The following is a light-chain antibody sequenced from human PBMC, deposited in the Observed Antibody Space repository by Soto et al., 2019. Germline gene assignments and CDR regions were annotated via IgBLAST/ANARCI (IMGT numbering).Light chain of an antibody. CDR3: CSYAGSYTFV. Sequence: QSVLTQPRSVSGSPGQSVTISCTGTSSVVGGYNYVSWYQQHPGKAPKLMIYDVSKRPSGVPDRFSGSKSGNTASLTISGRQAEDEADYYCCSYAGSYTFVFGTGTKVTVL. CDR2: DVS. CDR1: SSVVGGYNY. V-gene: IGLV2-11*01. J-gene: IGLJ1*01.